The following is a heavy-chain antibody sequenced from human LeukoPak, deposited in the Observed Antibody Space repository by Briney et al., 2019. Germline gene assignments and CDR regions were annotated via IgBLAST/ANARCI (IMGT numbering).Heavy chain of an antibody. CDR2: IYSSGRT. V-gene: IGHV4-4*07. Sequence: PSETLSLTCSVSGASISAYHWSWIRQPAGKGLEWIGRIYSSGRTNYIPSLKSRLTMSVDTSKNQFSLKLNSVTAADTAVYYCGRNKSHPHHWGQGTLVTVP. CDR1: GASISAYH. D-gene: IGHD1/OR15-1a*01. CDR3: GRNKSHPHH. J-gene: IGHJ5*02.